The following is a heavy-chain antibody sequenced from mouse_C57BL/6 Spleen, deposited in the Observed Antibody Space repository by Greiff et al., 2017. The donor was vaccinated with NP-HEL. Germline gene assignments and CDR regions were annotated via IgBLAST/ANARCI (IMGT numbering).Heavy chain of an antibody. D-gene: IGHD1-1*01. V-gene: IGHV3-5*01. Sequence: EVQLQQSGPGLVKPSQTVFLTCTVTGISITTGNYRWSWIRQFPGNKLEWIGYIYYSGTITYNPSLTSRTTITRDTPKNQFFLEMNSLTAEDTATYYCARETITTVVATDYWGQGTTLTVSS. CDR3: ARETITTVVATDY. CDR1: GISITTGNYR. CDR2: IYYSGTI. J-gene: IGHJ2*01.